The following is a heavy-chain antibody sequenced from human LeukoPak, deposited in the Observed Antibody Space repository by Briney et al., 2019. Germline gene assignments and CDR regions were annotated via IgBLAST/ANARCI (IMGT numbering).Heavy chain of an antibody. J-gene: IGHJ5*02. CDR2: ISISSSTI. Sequence: PGGSLRLSCAASGFTFTSYRMNWVRQVPGKGLEWVSYISISSSTIYYADSVKGRFTISRDNAKNSLYLQMNSLRAEDTAVYYCARGYCSSTSCYSRPGYRWFDPWGQGTLVTVSS. CDR3: ARGYCSSTSCYSRPGYRWFDP. V-gene: IGHV3-48*04. D-gene: IGHD2-2*01. CDR1: GFTFTSYR.